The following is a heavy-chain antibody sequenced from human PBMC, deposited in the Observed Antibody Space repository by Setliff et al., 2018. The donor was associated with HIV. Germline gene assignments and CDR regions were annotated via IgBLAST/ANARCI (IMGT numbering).Heavy chain of an antibody. V-gene: IGHV4-38-2*01. CDR2: FYHSGST. CDR1: GYSVSSGYY. D-gene: IGHD3-3*01. J-gene: IGHJ4*02. Sequence: PSETLSLTCAVSGYSVSSGYYWGWIRQPPGKGLGWIGSFYHSGSTFYNPSLKSRVTISLDTSKNQFSLKLRSVTAADTAVYYCVSGPLSGYGYYFDCWGQGALVTVSS. CDR3: VSGPLSGYGYYFDC.